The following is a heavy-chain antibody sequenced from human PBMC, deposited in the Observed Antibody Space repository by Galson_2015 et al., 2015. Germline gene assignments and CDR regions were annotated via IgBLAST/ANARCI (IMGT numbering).Heavy chain of an antibody. CDR2: ISYDGSNK. CDR1: GFTFSSYA. V-gene: IGHV3-30-3*01. D-gene: IGHD1-7*01. Sequence: SLRLSCAASGFTFSSYAMHWVRQAPGKGLEWVAVISYDGSNKYYADSVKGRFTISRDNSKNTLYLQMNSLRAEDTAVYYCARDLVGITGTTDYYYGMDVWGQGNTVTVSS. J-gene: IGHJ6*02. CDR3: ARDLVGITGTTDYYYGMDV.